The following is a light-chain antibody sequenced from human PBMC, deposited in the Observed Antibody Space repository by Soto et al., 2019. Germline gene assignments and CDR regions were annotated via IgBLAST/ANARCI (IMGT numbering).Light chain of an antibody. CDR2: KIS. Sequence: DLVMTQTPLSSPVTIGQPASISCRSSQSLVYSDGNTYLSWLQQRPGQPPRLLIYKISKRFSGVPDRFSGSGAGTDFTLKISRVEAEDVGIYYCMQTTQFPLTFGGGTKLEIK. CDR3: MQTTQFPLT. J-gene: IGKJ4*01. V-gene: IGKV2-24*01. CDR1: QSLVYSDGNTY.